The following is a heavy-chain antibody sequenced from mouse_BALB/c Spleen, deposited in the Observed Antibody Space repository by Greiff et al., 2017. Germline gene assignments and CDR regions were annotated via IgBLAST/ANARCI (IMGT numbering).Heavy chain of an antibody. CDR2: IDPANGNT. Sequence: EVQLQQSGAELVKPGASVKLSCTASGFNIKDSYMHWVKQRPEQGLEWIGRIDPANGNTKYDPKFQGKATITADTSYNTAYLQLSSLTSEDTAVYYCASSGGAWFAYWGQGTLVTVSA. CDR3: ASSGGAWFAY. V-gene: IGHV14-3*02. D-gene: IGHD4-1*01. CDR1: GFNIKDSY. J-gene: IGHJ3*01.